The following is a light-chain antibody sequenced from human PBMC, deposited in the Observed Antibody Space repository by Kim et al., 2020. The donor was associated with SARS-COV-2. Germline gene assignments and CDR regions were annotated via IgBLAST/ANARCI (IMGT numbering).Light chain of an antibody. J-gene: IGLJ2*01. Sequence: QSITLSSTEISSDLDGYYYVSSYQQSPVKVPKLIIYDVTNRPSGVSNRISGSKSGNTASLTISGLQAEDEADYYCSSYASSTTLVVFGGGTQLTVL. V-gene: IGLV2-14*03. CDR3: SSYASSTTLVV. CDR1: SSDLDGYYY. CDR2: DVT.